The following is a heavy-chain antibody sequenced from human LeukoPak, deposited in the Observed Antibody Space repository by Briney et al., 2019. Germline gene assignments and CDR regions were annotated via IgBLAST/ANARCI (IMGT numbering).Heavy chain of an antibody. Sequence: SVKVSCKASGGTFSSYAISWVRQAPGQGLEWMGGIIPIFGTANYAQKFQGRVTITADESTSTAYMELSSLRSEDTAVYYCASSYDRSGWDYYHYMDVWGKGTTVTVSS. D-gene: IGHD3-22*01. J-gene: IGHJ6*03. V-gene: IGHV1-69*13. CDR3: ASSYDRSGWDYYHYMDV. CDR1: GGTFSSYA. CDR2: IIPIFGTA.